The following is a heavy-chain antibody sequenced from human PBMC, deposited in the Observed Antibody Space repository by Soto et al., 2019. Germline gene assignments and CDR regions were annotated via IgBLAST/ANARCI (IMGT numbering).Heavy chain of an antibody. Sequence: GGSLRLSCAASGFTFSSYAMSWVRQAPGKGLEWVSAISGSGGSTYYADSVKGRFTISRDNSKNTLYLQMNSLRAEDTAVYYCAKVNRMTTVTTHYYFDYWGQGTLVTVSS. D-gene: IGHD4-4*01. J-gene: IGHJ4*02. V-gene: IGHV3-23*01. CDR1: GFTFSSYA. CDR2: ISGSGGST. CDR3: AKVNRMTTVTTHYYFDY.